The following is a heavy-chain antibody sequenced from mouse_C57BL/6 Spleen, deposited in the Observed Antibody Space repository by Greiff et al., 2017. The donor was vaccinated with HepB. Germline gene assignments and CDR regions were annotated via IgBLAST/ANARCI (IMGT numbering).Heavy chain of an antibody. V-gene: IGHV1-85*01. CDR3: AREGYSNYVGWFAY. D-gene: IGHD2-5*01. J-gene: IGHJ3*01. CDR1: GYTFTSYD. Sequence: VQVVESGPELVKPGASVKLSCKASGYTFTSYDINWVQQRPGQGLEWIGWIYPRDGSTKYNEKFKGKATLTVDTSSSTAYMELHSLTSEDSAVYFCAREGYSNYVGWFAYWGQGTLVTVSA. CDR2: IYPRDGST.